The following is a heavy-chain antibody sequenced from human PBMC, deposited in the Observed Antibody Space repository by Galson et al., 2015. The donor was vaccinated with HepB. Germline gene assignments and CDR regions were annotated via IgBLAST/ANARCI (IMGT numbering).Heavy chain of an antibody. D-gene: IGHD6-19*01. Sequence: SLRLSCAVSGFTFTTYAMIWVRQAPGKGLEWVSSISGSSSGTYYADSVKGRFTISRDSSKNTLYLQMNSLRAEDTALYYCAKDLRVYSSGWIDSWGQGTLVTVSS. CDR3: AKDLRVYSSGWIDS. J-gene: IGHJ4*02. V-gene: IGHV3-23*01. CDR1: GFTFTTYA. CDR2: ISGSSSGT.